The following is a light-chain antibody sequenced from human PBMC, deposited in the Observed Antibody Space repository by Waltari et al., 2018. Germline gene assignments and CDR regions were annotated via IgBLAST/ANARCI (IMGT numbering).Light chain of an antibody. J-gene: IGKJ4*02. CDR1: QSVYTH. CDR3: QQYNYWPPLT. Sequence: DIVLTQSPASLSVSPGESATLSCRATQSVYTHLAWSQKKSGQAPRLLIYDASTRATGLPARFSGGGSGTEFTLTITNLQSEDFAIYYCQQYNYWPPLTFGGGTKV. CDR2: DAS. V-gene: IGKV3-15*01.